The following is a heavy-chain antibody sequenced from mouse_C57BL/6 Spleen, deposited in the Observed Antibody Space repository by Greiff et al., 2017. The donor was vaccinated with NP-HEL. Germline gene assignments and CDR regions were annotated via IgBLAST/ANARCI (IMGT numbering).Heavy chain of an antibody. V-gene: IGHV5-15*01. CDR1: GFTFSDYG. D-gene: IGHD1-1*01. Sequence: EVKLVESGGGLVQPGGSLKLSCAASGFTFSDYGMAWVRQAPRKGPEWVAFISNLAYSIYYADTVTGRFTISRENAKNTLYLEMSSLRSEDTAMYYCARQRAYGSSPYWYFDVWGTGTTVTVSS. J-gene: IGHJ1*03. CDR2: ISNLAYSI. CDR3: ARQRAYGSSPYWYFDV.